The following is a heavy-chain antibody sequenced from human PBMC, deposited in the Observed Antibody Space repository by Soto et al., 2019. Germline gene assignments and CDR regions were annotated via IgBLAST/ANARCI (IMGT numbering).Heavy chain of an antibody. V-gene: IGHV1-3*01. D-gene: IGHD3-22*01. Sequence: ASVKVSCKASGYTFTSYAMHWVRQAPGQRLEWMGWINAGNGNTKYSQKFQGRVTITRDTSASTAYMELSSLRSEDTAVYYCAKDYYDSSGYYPPALLFVYWGQGTLVTVSS. CDR2: INAGNGNT. CDR3: AKDYYDSSGYYPPALLFVY. CDR1: GYTFTSYA. J-gene: IGHJ4*02.